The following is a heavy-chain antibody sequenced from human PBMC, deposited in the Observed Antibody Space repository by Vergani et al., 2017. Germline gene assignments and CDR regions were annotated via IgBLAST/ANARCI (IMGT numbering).Heavy chain of an antibody. CDR2: IDPSGGST. V-gene: IGHV1-46*01. D-gene: IGHD3-22*01. CDR3: ARVNVPWFFDY. J-gene: IGHJ4*02. Sequence: QVQLVQSGAEVTKPGASVKISCKASGYTFTSYYVHWVRQAPGQGLEWMGIIDPSGGSTNYAQKFQGRVTMTRDTSTSTVCMEVSSLRSEDTAVYYCARVNVPWFFDYWGQGTLVTVSS. CDR1: GYTFTSYY.